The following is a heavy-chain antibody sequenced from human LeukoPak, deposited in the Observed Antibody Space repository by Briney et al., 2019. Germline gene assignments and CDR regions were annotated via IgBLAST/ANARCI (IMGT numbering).Heavy chain of an antibody. CDR3: ARDAVDFWSGYHDY. D-gene: IGHD3-3*01. V-gene: IGHV3-66*01. J-gene: IGHJ4*02. Sequence: PGGSLRLSCAASGFTVSSNYMSWVRQAPGKGLEWVSVIYSGGSTYYADSVKGRFTISRDNSKNTLYLQMNSLRAEYTAVYYCARDAVDFWSGYHDYWGQGTLVTVSS. CDR1: GFTVSSNY. CDR2: IYSGGST.